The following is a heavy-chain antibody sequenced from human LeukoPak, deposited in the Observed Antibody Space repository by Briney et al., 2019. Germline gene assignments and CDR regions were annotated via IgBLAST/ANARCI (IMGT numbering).Heavy chain of an antibody. Sequence: SETLSLTCAVYGGSFSGYYWSWIRQPPGKGLEWIGEINHSGSTNYNPSLKSRVTISVDTSKNQFSLKLSSVTAAGTAVYYCARASYYGSGSYLGYWGQGTLVTVSS. J-gene: IGHJ4*02. D-gene: IGHD3-10*01. CDR1: GGSFSGYY. CDR3: ARASYYGSGSYLGY. V-gene: IGHV4-34*01. CDR2: INHSGST.